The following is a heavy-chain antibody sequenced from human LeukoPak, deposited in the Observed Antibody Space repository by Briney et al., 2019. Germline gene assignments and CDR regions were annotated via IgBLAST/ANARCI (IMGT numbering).Heavy chain of an antibody. CDR2: ISSSSSTI. J-gene: IGHJ5*02. CDR3: AREDSDYVTYNWFDP. CDR1: GFTFSSYS. Sequence: PGGSLRLSCAASGFTFSSYSMNWVRQAPGKGLEWVSYISSSSSTIYYADSVKGRFTISRDNAKNSLYLQMNSLGAEDTAVYYCAREDSDYVTYNWFDPWGQGTLVTVSS. V-gene: IGHV3-48*01. D-gene: IGHD3-16*01.